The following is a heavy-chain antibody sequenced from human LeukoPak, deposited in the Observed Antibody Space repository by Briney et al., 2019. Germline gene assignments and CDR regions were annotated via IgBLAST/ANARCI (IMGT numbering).Heavy chain of an antibody. D-gene: IGHD6-6*01. V-gene: IGHV3-30*18. CDR1: GFTFSSYG. CDR2: ISYDGSNK. J-gene: IGHJ4*02. CDR3: AKGGRIAARHIDY. Sequence: GRSLRLSCAASGFTFSSYGMHWVRQAPGKGLEWVAVISYDGSNKYYADSVKGRFTISRDNSKNTLYLQMNSLRAEDAAVYYCAKGGRIAARHIDYWGQGTLVTVSS.